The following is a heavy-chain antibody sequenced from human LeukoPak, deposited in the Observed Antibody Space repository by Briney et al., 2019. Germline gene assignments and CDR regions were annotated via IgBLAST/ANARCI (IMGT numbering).Heavy chain of an antibody. D-gene: IGHD3-3*01. CDR1: GFTFSSYW. V-gene: IGHV3-74*01. CDR3: GRDLMSGY. Sequence: GGSLRLSCAASGFTFSSYWMHWVRQAPGKGLVWVSRNGTTTNYADSVKGRFTISRDNAENTLYLQMNSLSAEDTAVYYCGRDLMSGYWGQGTLVTVSS. J-gene: IGHJ4*02. CDR2: NGTTT.